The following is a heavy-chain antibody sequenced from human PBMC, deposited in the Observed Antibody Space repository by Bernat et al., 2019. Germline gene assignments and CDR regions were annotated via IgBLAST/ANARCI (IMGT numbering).Heavy chain of an antibody. D-gene: IGHD3-9*01. J-gene: IGHJ6*02. CDR2: IYSGGST. CDR1: GFTVSSNY. V-gene: IGHV3-53*04. CDR3: ARSNRDDILTGYYYYGMDV. Sequence: EVQLVESGGGLVQPGGSLRLSCAASGFTVSSNYMSWVRQAPGKGLEWVSVIYSGGSTYYADSVKGRFTISRHNSKNTLYLQMNSLRAEDTAVYYCARSNRDDILTGYYYYGMDVWGQGTTVTVS.